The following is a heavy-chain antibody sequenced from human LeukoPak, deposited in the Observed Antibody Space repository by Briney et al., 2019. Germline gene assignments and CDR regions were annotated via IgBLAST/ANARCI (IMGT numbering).Heavy chain of an antibody. CDR2: VYSGGYT. V-gene: IGHV3-53*01. D-gene: IGHD3-22*01. CDR3: ARDSVPYDSSGYYFGYFDY. CDR1: GFTVSSNY. J-gene: IGHJ4*02. Sequence: GGSLRLSCAASGFTVSSNYMSWVRQAPGKGLEWVSVVYSGGYTHYPDSVMGRFTISRDNSRNTLYLQMNSLRVEDSAVYYCARDSVPYDSSGYYFGYFDYWGQGTLVTVSS.